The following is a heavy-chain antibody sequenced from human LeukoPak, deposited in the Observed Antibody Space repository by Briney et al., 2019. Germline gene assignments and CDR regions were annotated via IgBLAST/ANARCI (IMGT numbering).Heavy chain of an antibody. CDR1: GVSVSSSSYY. J-gene: IGHJ4*02. CDR3: TRRRGGSSLFDY. CDR2: IYYNGST. V-gene: IGHV4-39*01. D-gene: IGHD6-13*01. Sequence: PSEPLSLTCTVSGVSVSSSSYYWYWIRQPPGKGLEGIGNIYYNGSTYYNPSLKSRVTISVDTSKNQFSLNLNSVTAADTAVYYCTRRRGGSSLFDYWGQGTLVTVSS.